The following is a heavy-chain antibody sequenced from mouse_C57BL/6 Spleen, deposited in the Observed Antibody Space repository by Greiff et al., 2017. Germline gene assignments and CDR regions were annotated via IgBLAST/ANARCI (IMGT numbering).Heavy chain of an antibody. D-gene: IGHD4-1*01. CDR1: GYTFTSYW. V-gene: IGHV1-55*01. Sequence: VQLQQPGAELVKPGASVKMSCKASGYTFTSYWITWVKQRPGQGLEWIGDIYPGSGSTNYNEKFKSKATLTVETSSSTAYMQLSSLTAEDSAVYYCARSWGPGTDYWGQGTTLTVSS. CDR2: IYPGSGST. CDR3: ARSWGPGTDY. J-gene: IGHJ2*01.